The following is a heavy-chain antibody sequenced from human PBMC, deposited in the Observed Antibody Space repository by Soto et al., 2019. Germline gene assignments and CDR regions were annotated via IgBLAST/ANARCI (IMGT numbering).Heavy chain of an antibody. CDR2: IYHSGST. CDR1: GYSISRSNW. V-gene: IGHV4-28*03. J-gene: IGHJ5*02. Sequence: PSETLSLTCAVSGYSISRSNWRGWIRQPPGKGLEWIGEIYHSGSTNDNHDLKSRVTISVDKTKNQFSLKLSSVTAADTVVYYCARDYMVRGVMRWFDPGGQGTLVTVSS. D-gene: IGHD3-10*01. CDR3: ARDYMVRGVMRWFDP.